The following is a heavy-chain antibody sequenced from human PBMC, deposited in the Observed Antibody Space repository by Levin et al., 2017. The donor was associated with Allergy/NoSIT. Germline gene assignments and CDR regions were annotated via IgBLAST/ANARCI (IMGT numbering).Heavy chain of an antibody. V-gene: IGHV3-11*01. CDR2: ISSSGSTI. Sequence: GGSLRLSCAASGFTFSDYYMSWIRQAPGKGLEWVSYISSSGSTIYYADSVKGRFTISRDNAKNSLYLQMNSLRAEDTAVYYCARDKRHYDSSGYQYYGMDVWGQGTTVTVSS. CDR3: ARDKRHYDSSGYQYYGMDV. J-gene: IGHJ6*02. CDR1: GFTFSDYY. D-gene: IGHD3-22*01.